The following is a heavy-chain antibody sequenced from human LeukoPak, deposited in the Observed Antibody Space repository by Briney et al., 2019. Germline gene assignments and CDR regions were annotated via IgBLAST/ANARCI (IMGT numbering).Heavy chain of an antibody. Sequence: GSLRLSCAASGFTFSDYYMSWIRQAPGKGLEWVSYISSSGSTIYYADSVKGRFTISRDNAKNPLYLQMNSLRAEDTAVYYCARDGDGYNLRRPFDYWGQGTLVTVSS. J-gene: IGHJ4*02. CDR2: ISSSGSTI. D-gene: IGHD5-24*01. CDR3: ARDGDGYNLRRPFDY. CDR1: GFTFSDYY. V-gene: IGHV3-11*01.